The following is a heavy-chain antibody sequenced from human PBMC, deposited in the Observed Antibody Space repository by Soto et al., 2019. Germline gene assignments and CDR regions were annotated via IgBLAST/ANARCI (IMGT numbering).Heavy chain of an antibody. V-gene: IGHV1-3*01. J-gene: IGHJ4*01. CDR2: ISAGSGIT. CDR3: ARDVSSALDY. Sequence: ASVKVSCKASGYTFTSNTIHWLRQAPGQRPEWVGWISAGSGITKYSQKSQGRVSITRDTSASTAYMELSGLASEDTAVYYCARDVSSALDYWGQGTLVNVSS. CDR1: GYTFTSNT. D-gene: IGHD6-6*01.